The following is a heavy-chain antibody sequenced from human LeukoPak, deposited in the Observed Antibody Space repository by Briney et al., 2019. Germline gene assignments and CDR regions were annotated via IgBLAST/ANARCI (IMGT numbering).Heavy chain of an antibody. Sequence: GGSLRLSRAASGFTFSNYAMHWVRQAPGKGLEWVAVVSNDGNNKYYTDSVKGRFTISRDNSKNTVDLQMNSLRAEDTAVYYCARGDYGDLYWGQGTLVTASS. J-gene: IGHJ4*02. V-gene: IGHV3-30-3*01. CDR1: GFTFSNYA. D-gene: IGHD4-17*01. CDR2: VSNDGNNK. CDR3: ARGDYGDLY.